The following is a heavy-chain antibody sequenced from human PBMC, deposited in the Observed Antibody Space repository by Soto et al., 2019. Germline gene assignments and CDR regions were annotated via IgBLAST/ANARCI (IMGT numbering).Heavy chain of an antibody. J-gene: IGHJ6*02. Sequence: ASVKVSCKASGGTFSSYAISWVRQAPGQGLEWMGGIIPIFGTANYAQKFQGRVTITADESTSTAYMELSSLRSEDTAVYYCARDDSTYYDFWSGYPYYYGMDVWGQGTTVTVSS. V-gene: IGHV1-69*13. CDR2: IIPIFGTA. D-gene: IGHD3-3*01. CDR3: ARDDSTYYDFWSGYPYYYGMDV. CDR1: GGTFSSYA.